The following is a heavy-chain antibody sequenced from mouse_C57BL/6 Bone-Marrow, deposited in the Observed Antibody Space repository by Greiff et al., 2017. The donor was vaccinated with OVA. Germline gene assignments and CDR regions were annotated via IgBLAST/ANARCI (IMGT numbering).Heavy chain of an antibody. V-gene: IGHV14-4*01. J-gene: IGHJ2*01. CDR3: TTSYGSSY. CDR1: GFNIKDDY. CDR2: IDPENGDT. D-gene: IGHD1-1*01. Sequence: EVQGVESGAELVRPGASVKLSCTASGFNIKDDYMHWVKQRPEQGLEWIGWIDPENGDTEYASKFQGKATITADTSSNTAYLQLSSLTSEDTAVYYCTTSYGSSYWGQGTTLTVSS.